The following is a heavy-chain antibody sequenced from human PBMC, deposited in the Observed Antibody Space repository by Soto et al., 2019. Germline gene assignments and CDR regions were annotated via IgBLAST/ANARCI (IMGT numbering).Heavy chain of an antibody. CDR3: ARGTTLDAFDI. CDR2: ISSSSSTI. V-gene: IGHV3-48*01. CDR1: GFTFSSYS. J-gene: IGHJ3*02. D-gene: IGHD1-7*01. Sequence: GGSPRLSCAASGFTFSSYSMNWVRQAPGKGLEWVSYISSSSSTIYYADSVKGRFTISRDNAKNSLYLQMNSLRAEDTAVYYCARGTTLDAFDIWGQGTMVTVSS.